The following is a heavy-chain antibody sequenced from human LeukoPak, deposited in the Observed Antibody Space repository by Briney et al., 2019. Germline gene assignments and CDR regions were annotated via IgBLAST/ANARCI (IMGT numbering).Heavy chain of an antibody. V-gene: IGHV4-39*07. Sequence: PSETLSLTCTVSGGSIGSSSYYWGWIRQPPGKGLEWIGSIYYSGSTYYNPSLKSRVTISVDTSKNQFSLKLSSVTAADTAVYYCAGWFGESLPGAFDIWGQGTMVTVSS. CDR1: GGSIGSSSYY. J-gene: IGHJ3*02. CDR2: IYYSGST. CDR3: AGWFGESLPGAFDI. D-gene: IGHD3-10*01.